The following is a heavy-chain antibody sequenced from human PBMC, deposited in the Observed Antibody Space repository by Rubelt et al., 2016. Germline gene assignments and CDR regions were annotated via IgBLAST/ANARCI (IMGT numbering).Heavy chain of an antibody. D-gene: IGHD6-13*01. V-gene: IGHV3-7*01. J-gene: IGHJ4*02. Sequence: VDSVKGRFTISRDKAKNSLYLQMNSLRAEDTAVYYCARDQYFSSWTEYYFDYWGQGTLVTVSS. CDR3: ARDQYFSSWTEYYFDY.